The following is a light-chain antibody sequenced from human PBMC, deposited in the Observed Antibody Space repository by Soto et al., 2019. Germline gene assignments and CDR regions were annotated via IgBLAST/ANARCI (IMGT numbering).Light chain of an antibody. Sequence: EIAMTQSPVTLSVSPGERATPPCRASQSVSSNLAWYQQKPGQAPRLLIFGASTRATGIPARFSGSGSGTEFTLTISSLQSEDFVVYYCQQYNNWPPPTFGQGTKVDIK. CDR3: QQYNNWPPPT. CDR1: QSVSSN. J-gene: IGKJ1*01. V-gene: IGKV3-15*01. CDR2: GAS.